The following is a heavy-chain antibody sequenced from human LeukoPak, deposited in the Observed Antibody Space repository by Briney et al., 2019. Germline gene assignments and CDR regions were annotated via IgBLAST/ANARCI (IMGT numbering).Heavy chain of an antibody. V-gene: IGHV3-23*01. CDR1: GFTFSSYA. CDR3: AKGSGSGWYGWFTP. Sequence: AGGSLRLSCAASGFTFSSYAMSWVRQAPGKGLEWVSSIDASGGSTYYADSVKGRFTISRDNSKNTFYLQMNSLRADGTAVYYCAKGSGSGWYGWFTPWGQGTLVTVSS. D-gene: IGHD6-19*01. CDR2: IDASGGST. J-gene: IGHJ5*02.